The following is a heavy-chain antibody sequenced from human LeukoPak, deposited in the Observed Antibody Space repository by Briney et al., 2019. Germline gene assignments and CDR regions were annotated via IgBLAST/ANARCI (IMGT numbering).Heavy chain of an antibody. CDR2: ISPSGGST. Sequence: HWASVKVSCKAFGYTFTGYWMHWVRQAPGQGPEWMGVISPSGGSTIYAQKFKDRVTLTRDMSTSTDYLELSSLRSEDTAVYYCARDNSARDEAWWFNPWGQGTLVTVSS. D-gene: IGHD5-24*01. CDR3: ARDNSARDEAWWFNP. CDR1: GYTFTGYW. V-gene: IGHV1-46*01. J-gene: IGHJ5*02.